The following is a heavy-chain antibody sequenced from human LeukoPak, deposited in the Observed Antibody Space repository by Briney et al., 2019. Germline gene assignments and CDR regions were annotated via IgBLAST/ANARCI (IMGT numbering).Heavy chain of an antibody. Sequence: GGSLRLSCAASGFTFSSYSMNWVRQAPGKGLEWVSSISSSSSYIYYADSVKGRFTISRDNAKNSLYLQMDSLRVEDTAFYYCAKDNRRHYTSGPNPDSLHWGQGALVTVSS. CDR3: AKDNRRHYTSGPNPDSLH. D-gene: IGHD6-19*01. CDR2: ISSSSSYI. V-gene: IGHV3-21*04. J-gene: IGHJ4*02. CDR1: GFTFSSYS.